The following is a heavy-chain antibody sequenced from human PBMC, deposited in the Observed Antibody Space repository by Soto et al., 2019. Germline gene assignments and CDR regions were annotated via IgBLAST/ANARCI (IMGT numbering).Heavy chain of an antibody. J-gene: IGHJ6*02. Sequence: SETLSLTCTVTVGSISSYYWSWIRQPAGKGLEWIGRIYTSGSTNYNPSLKSRVTMSVDTSKNQFSLKLSSVTAADTAVYYCARVPLPNYYYYGMDVWGQGTTVTVSS. V-gene: IGHV4-4*07. CDR3: ARVPLPNYYYYGMDV. CDR2: IYTSGST. CDR1: VGSISSYY.